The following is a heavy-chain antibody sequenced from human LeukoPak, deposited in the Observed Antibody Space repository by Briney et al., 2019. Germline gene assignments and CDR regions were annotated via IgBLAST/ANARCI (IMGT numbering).Heavy chain of an antibody. J-gene: IGHJ4*02. Sequence: GRSLRLSCAASGFTFSSYGMHWGRQAPGKGLEWVAVISYDGSNKYYADSVKGRFTISRDNSKNTLYLQMNSLRAEDTAVYYCAKKDDLDYWGQGTLVTVSS. CDR1: GFTFSSYG. CDR2: ISYDGSNK. V-gene: IGHV3-30*18. D-gene: IGHD2-15*01. CDR3: AKKDDLDY.